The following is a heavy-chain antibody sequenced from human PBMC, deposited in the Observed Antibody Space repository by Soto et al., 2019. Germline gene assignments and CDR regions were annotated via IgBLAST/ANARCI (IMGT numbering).Heavy chain of an antibody. CDR2: ISYDGSNK. CDR3: ARASPINWDIDY. J-gene: IGHJ4*02. CDR1: GFTFISYA. V-gene: IGHV3-30*03. D-gene: IGHD7-27*01. Sequence: GSLRLSCAASGFTFISYAMHWVRQAPGKGLEWVAVISYDGSNKYYADSVKGRFTISRDNSKNTLYLQMNSLRAEDTAVYYCARASPINWDIDYWGQGT.